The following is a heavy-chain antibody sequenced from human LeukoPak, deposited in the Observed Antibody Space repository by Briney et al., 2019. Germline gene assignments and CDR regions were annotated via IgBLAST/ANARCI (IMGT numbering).Heavy chain of an antibody. J-gene: IGHJ4*02. D-gene: IGHD4-17*01. CDR2: IVVSSGNT. V-gene: IGHV1-58*01. CDR1: GFTFTSSA. CDR3: AADRTTGTTRFDY. Sequence: WASVKVSCKASGFTFTSSAVQWVRQARGQRLEWIGWIVVSSGNTNYAQKFQERVTITRDMSTSTAYMELSSLRSEDTAVYYCAADRTTGTTRFDYWGQGTLVTVSS.